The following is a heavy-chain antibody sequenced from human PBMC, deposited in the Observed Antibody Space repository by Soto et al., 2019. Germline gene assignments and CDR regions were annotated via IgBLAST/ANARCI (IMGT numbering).Heavy chain of an antibody. V-gene: IGHV3-9*01. CDR2: ISWNSGSI. D-gene: IGHD6-13*01. CDR1: GFTFDDYA. J-gene: IGHJ3*02. CDR3: AKAEGYSSSWYDRNDAFDI. Sequence: DVQLVESGGGLVQPGRSLRLSCAASGFTFDDYAMHWVRQAPGKGLEWVSGISWNSGSIGYADSVKGRFTISRDNAKNSLYLQMNSLRAEDTALYYCAKAEGYSSSWYDRNDAFDIWGQGTMVTVSS.